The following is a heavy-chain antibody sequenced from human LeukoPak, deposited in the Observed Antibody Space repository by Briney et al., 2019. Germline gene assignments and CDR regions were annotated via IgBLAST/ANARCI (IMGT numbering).Heavy chain of an antibody. CDR1: GFTFSTYA. Sequence: GGSLRLSCAASGFTFSTYALSWVRQAPGKGLEWVSAISGDGVGTFYADFVKGRFTISRDNSQNTLYLQINSLRADDAALYYCAKDATWGGFDYWGQGTLVTVSS. V-gene: IGHV3-23*01. J-gene: IGHJ4*02. CDR2: ISGDGVGT. CDR3: AKDATWGGFDY. D-gene: IGHD3-16*01.